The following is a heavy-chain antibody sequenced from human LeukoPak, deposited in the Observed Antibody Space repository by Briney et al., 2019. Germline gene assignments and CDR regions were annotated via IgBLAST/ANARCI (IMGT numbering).Heavy chain of an antibody. Sequence: GGSLRLSCAASGFTFTSYAMSWVRQAPGKGLEWVSGVGGSDGNTYYAGSVKGRVTISRDNSKNTLYLQMNSLRAEDTAVYYCAKDRSSTLYYFDYWGQGTLVAVSS. D-gene: IGHD2-2*01. V-gene: IGHV3-23*01. CDR2: VGGSDGNT. J-gene: IGHJ4*02. CDR3: AKDRSSTLYYFDY. CDR1: GFTFTSYA.